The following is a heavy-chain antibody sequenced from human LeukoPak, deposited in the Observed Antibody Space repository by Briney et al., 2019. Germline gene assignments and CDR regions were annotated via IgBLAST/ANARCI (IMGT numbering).Heavy chain of an antibody. CDR2: IGTASDT. J-gene: IGHJ4*02. Sequence: GGSLRLSCAASGFTFSSYDMHWVRQATGKGLEWVSAIGTASDTYYPGSVKGRFTISRENAKNSLYLQMNSLRAGDTAVYYCARGARAYYYDIGVYYFDYWGQGTLVTVSS. CDR3: ARGARAYYYDIGVYYFDY. CDR1: GFTFSSYD. D-gene: IGHD3-22*01. V-gene: IGHV3-13*01.